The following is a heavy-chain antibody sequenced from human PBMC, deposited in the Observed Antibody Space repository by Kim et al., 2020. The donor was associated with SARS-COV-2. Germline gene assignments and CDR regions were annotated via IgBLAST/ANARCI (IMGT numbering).Heavy chain of an antibody. CDR2: IYTGGSI. J-gene: IGHJ3*02. CDR3: ARASSYERVGAFDI. V-gene: IGHV4-4*07. CDR1: RCSISGYD. Sequence: FRCSISGYDWRLIRQPAGKGLDWMGRIYTGGSIIYIPSLRSRLTMSVDTSKNQFSLKLGSVTAADTAVYYCARASSYERVGAFDIWGQGTKVTV. D-gene: IGHD5-12*01.